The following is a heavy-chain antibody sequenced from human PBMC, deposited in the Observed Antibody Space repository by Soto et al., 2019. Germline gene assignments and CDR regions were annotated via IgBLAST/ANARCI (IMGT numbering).Heavy chain of an antibody. J-gene: IGHJ4*02. CDR3: ARDSGNLGNWAYFFDY. CDR2: ISAYNGNT. D-gene: IGHD7-27*01. CDR1: GYTFTDFG. V-gene: IGHV1-18*01. Sequence: QGQLVQSGGEVKKPGASVKVSCKASGYTFTDFGISWVRQAPGQGLEWMGWISAYNGNTNYAQKVQGRVTMTTDTSRSTAYMEVRSLRSDDTAVYYCARDSGNLGNWAYFFDYWGQGTLVTVSS.